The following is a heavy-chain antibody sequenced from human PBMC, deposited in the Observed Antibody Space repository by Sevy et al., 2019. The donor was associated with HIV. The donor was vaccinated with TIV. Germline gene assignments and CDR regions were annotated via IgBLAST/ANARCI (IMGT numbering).Heavy chain of an antibody. D-gene: IGHD1-26*01. CDR2: IKSKTDGATR. J-gene: IGHJ4*02. CDR3: AAGVGASDFDY. Sequence: GGSLRLSCVASGFTFNKAWMSWVRQAPGKGLEWVGRIKSKTDGATRDLAAPVKGRIIISRDDSKNTLYLQISNLKIEDTGVDFCAAGVGASDFDYWGQGTLVTVSS. V-gene: IGHV3-15*01. CDR1: GFTFNKAW.